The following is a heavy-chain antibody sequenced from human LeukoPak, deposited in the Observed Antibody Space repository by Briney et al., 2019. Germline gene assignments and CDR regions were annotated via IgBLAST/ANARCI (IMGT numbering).Heavy chain of an antibody. CDR2: IRSKTDGGTT. CDR1: GFAFSHAW. Sequence: GGSLRLSCAASGFAFSHAWMSWVRQAPGKGLEWVGLIRSKTDGGTTDYAAPVKGRFTISRDDSKNTLYLQMNSLKTEDTAVYYCTTDPPGFGYCSGGSCSSDNWFDPWGRGTLVTVSS. V-gene: IGHV3-15*01. J-gene: IGHJ5*02. D-gene: IGHD2-15*01. CDR3: TTDPPGFGYCSGGSCSSDNWFDP.